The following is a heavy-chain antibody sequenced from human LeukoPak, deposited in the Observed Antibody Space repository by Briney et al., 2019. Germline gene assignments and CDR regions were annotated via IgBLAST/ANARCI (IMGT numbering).Heavy chain of an antibody. CDR2: ITSSGTYI. CDR3: AELGITMIGGV. D-gene: IGHD3-10*02. Sequence: GGSLRLSCAASGFTFSNYGIHWVRRAPGKGLEWVSSITSSGTYIFYADSVKGRFTISRDNAKNSLYLQMNSLRAEDTAVYYCAELGITMIGGVWGKGTTVTISS. J-gene: IGHJ6*04. V-gene: IGHV3-21*01. CDR1: GFTFSNYG.